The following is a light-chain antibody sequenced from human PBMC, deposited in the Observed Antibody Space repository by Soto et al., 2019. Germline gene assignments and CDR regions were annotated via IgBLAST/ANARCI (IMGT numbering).Light chain of an antibody. V-gene: IGKV3-20*01. Sequence: EIVLTQAPGTLSLSPGERATLSCRASQTLSSNSLAWYQQRPGQTPRVLVYGASNRATGIPDKFSGSGSGTDVTLTISRLEPGDFAVYYCQQYESSPITFGGGTKVDI. J-gene: IGKJ4*01. CDR3: QQYESSPIT. CDR1: QTLSSNS. CDR2: GAS.